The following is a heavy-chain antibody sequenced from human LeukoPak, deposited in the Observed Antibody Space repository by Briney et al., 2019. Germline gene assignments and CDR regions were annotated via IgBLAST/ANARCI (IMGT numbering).Heavy chain of an antibody. D-gene: IGHD3-22*01. CDR2: INHSGST. Sequence: SETLSLTCAVYGGSFSGYYWSWIRQPPGKGLEWIGEINHSGSTNYNPSVKSRVTISVDTSKDQFSLKLSSVTAADTAVYYCARRNDSSGYYPKTKYYFDYWGQGTLVTVSS. V-gene: IGHV4-34*01. CDR3: ARRNDSSGYYPKTKYYFDY. J-gene: IGHJ4*02. CDR1: GGSFSGYY.